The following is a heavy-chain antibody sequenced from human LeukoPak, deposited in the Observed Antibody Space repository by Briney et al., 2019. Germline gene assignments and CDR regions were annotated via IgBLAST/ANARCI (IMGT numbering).Heavy chain of an antibody. CDR3: ARLYYGSGN. J-gene: IGHJ4*02. D-gene: IGHD3-10*01. V-gene: IGHV4-34*01. Sequence: SETLSLTCAVYGGSFSGYYWSWIRQPPGKGLEWIGEINHSGSTNYNPSLKSRVTISVDTSKNQLSLKLSSVTAADTAVYYCARLYYGSGNWGQGTLVTVSS. CDR2: INHSGST. CDR1: GGSFSGYY.